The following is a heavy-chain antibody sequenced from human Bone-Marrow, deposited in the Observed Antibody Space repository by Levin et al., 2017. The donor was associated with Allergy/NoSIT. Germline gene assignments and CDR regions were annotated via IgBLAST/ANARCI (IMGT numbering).Heavy chain of an antibody. V-gene: IGHV4-34*01. CDR1: GGSFSGYY. CDR3: ARYRIPTRGGFWSGYYSHSGY. J-gene: IGHJ4*02. Sequence: GSLRLSCAVYGGSFSGYYWSWIRQPPGKGLEWIGEINHSGSTNYNPSLKSRVTISVDTSKNQFSLKLSSVTAADTAVYYCARYRIPTRGGFWSGYYSHSGYWGQGTLVTVSS. CDR2: INHSGST. D-gene: IGHD3-3*01.